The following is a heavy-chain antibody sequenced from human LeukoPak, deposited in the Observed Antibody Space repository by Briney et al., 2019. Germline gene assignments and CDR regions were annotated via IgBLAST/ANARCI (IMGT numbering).Heavy chain of an antibody. CDR2: ISYIGKI. Sequence: PSETLSLTCSVLDGSISGSYYYCGWIRQAPVKGLEWIGSISYIGKIYYNPSLKSRVSIPVDKSKNQLSLKLSAVTAADTAVYYCARHDNYDSSGFFESWGEGTLVTVSS. D-gene: IGHD3-22*01. CDR1: DGSISGSYYY. CDR3: ARHDNYDSSGFFES. V-gene: IGHV4-39*01. J-gene: IGHJ4*02.